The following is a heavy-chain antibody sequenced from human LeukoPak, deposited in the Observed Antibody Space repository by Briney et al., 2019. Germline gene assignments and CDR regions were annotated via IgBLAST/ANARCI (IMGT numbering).Heavy chain of an antibody. D-gene: IGHD1-14*01. CDR1: GFTFGNSW. V-gene: IGHV3-74*01. CDR3: IVVVEPPDSDGFDV. J-gene: IGHJ3*01. CDR2: INADGSIR. Sequence: GGPLRLSCAASGFTFGNSWVHWVRQAPGKGLVWVSLINADGSIRTYADSVRGRFTIARDNARNTPSLQMNSLTIEDTAVYYCIVVVEPPDSDGFDVWGQGTMITVSS.